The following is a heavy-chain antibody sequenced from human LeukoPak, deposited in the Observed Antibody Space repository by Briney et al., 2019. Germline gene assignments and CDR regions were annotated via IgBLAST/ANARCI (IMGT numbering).Heavy chain of an antibody. CDR2: IYSGGST. CDR3: ARDRAALDI. CDR1: GLTVSSNH. J-gene: IGHJ3*02. V-gene: IGHV3-66*01. Sequence: PGGSLRLSCAASGLTVSSNHMSWVRQAPGKGQEWVSVIYSGGSTYYADSVKGRFTISRDNSKNTLYLQMNSLRAEDTAVYYCARDRAALDIWGQGTMVTVSS.